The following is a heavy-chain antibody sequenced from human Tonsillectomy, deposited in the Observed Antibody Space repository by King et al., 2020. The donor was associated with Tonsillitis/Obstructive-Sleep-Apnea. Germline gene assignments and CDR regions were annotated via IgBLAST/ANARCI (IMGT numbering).Heavy chain of an antibody. CDR2: IYWDDDK. D-gene: IGHD2-15*01. Sequence: TLKESGPTLVKPTQTLTLTCTFSGFSLSTSGVGVGWIRQPPGKALEWLALIYWDDDKRYSPSLKSRLTITKDTSKNQVVLTMTNMDPVDTATYYCANIQPYCSGGNCYPGDAFDYWGQGTLVTVSS. CDR3: ANIQPYCSGGNCYPGDAFDY. V-gene: IGHV2-5*02. CDR1: GFSLSTSGVG. J-gene: IGHJ4*02.